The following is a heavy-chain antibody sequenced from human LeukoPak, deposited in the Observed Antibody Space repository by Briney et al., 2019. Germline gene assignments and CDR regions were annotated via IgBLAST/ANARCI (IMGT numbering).Heavy chain of an antibody. V-gene: IGHV1-8*01. Sequence: GASVKVSCKASGYTFTSYDINWVRRATGQGLEWMGWMNPNSGNTGYAQKFQGRVTMTRNTSISTAYMELSSLRSEDTAVYYCARGSLWFAEERAPGGSNWGQGTLVTVSS. CDR3: ARGSLWFAEERAPGGSN. D-gene: IGHD3-10*01. J-gene: IGHJ4*02. CDR1: GYTFTSYD. CDR2: MNPNSGNT.